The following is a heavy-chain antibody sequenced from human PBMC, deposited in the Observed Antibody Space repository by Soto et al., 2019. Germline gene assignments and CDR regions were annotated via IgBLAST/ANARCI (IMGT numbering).Heavy chain of an antibody. V-gene: IGHV4-31*03. D-gene: IGHD5-12*01. CDR1: GGSIRSGGYY. Sequence: SETLSLTFTVSGGSIRSGGYYWTWIRHFPGKGLEWIGNIYYSGTTYYNPSLKRRLTMSVDTSKNQFSLRLNSVTAADTAMYFCARDRLMATSGTARYYYGLDVWGQGTTVTVSS. CDR3: ARDRLMATSGTARYYYGLDV. J-gene: IGHJ6*02. CDR2: IYYSGTT.